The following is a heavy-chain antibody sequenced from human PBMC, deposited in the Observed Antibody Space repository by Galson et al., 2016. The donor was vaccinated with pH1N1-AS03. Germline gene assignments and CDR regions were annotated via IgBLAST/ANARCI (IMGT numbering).Heavy chain of an antibody. D-gene: IGHD6-19*01. CDR1: GFTFSSFA. CDR2: ISTSGDLT. Sequence: SLRLSCAASGFTFSSFAMTWVRQAPGKGLEWVSTISTSGDLTFYADSVKGRFTMSRDNSRNSLNLQMDSLRAEDTAVYFCAKHPIPVPANWYFDLWGRGTLVSVSS. J-gene: IGHJ2*01. V-gene: IGHV3-23*01. CDR3: AKHPIPVPANWYFDL.